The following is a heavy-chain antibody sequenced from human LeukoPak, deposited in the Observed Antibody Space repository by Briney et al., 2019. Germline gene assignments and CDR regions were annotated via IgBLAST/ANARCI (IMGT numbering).Heavy chain of an antibody. CDR2: ITTDGSST. CDR3: ATGYSGNGVGY. V-gene: IGHV3-74*01. CDR1: GFTFSSYW. J-gene: IGHJ4*02. Sequence: PGGSLRLSCAASGFTFSSYWMHWVRQPPGKGLVWVSRITTDGSSTTYADSVKGRFTVSRDNAKNTLYLQMNSLRAEDTAVYYCATGYSGNGVGYWGQGSPVTVSS. D-gene: IGHD5-12*01.